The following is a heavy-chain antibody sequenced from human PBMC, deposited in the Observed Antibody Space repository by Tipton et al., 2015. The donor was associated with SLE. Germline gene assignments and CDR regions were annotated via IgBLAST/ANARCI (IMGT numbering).Heavy chain of an antibody. CDR3: ARTLGAIAHTVYDAFDI. D-gene: IGHD1-26*01. CDR2: IHYSGTT. Sequence: TLSLTCTVSGGSITNHYWNWIRQPPGKGLERIGYIHYSGTTHDNPSLKSRVTMSVDMSKNQFSLRLTSVTAADTAVYYCARTLGAIAHTVYDAFDIWGQGKMVTVSS. V-gene: IGHV4-59*11. CDR1: GGSITNHY. J-gene: IGHJ3*02.